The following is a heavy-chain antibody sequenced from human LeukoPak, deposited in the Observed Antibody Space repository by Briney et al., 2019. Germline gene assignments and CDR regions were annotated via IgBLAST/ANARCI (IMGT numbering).Heavy chain of an antibody. J-gene: IGHJ6*03. Sequence: SETLSLTCTVSGGSISSYYWSWIRQPAGQGLEWVGHIYTSGSTNHNPSLKSRVTMSVDTSKNQFSLKLSSVTAADTAVYYCGRLYNYYMDVWGKGTTVTVSS. D-gene: IGHD3-10*01. V-gene: IGHV4-4*07. CDR3: GRLYNYYMDV. CDR2: IYTSGST. CDR1: GGSISSYY.